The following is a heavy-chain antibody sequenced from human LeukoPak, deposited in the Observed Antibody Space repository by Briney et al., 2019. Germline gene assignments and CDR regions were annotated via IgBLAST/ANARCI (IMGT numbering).Heavy chain of an antibody. Sequence: ASVKVSCKASGYTFTGYYMHWVRQAPGQGLEWMGWIIPNSGGTNYAQKFQGRVTMTRDTSISTAYMELSRLRSDDTAVYYCAFSVGATMGFDHWGRGTLVTVSS. CDR2: IIPNSGGT. J-gene: IGHJ4*02. V-gene: IGHV1-2*02. CDR1: GYTFTGYY. CDR3: AFSVGATMGFDH. D-gene: IGHD1-26*01.